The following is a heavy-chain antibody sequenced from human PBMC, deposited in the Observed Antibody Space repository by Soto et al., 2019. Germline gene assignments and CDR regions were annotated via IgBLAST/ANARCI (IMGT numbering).Heavy chain of an antibody. CDR3: AKVPYSSSWLDY. Sequence: EVQLLESGGGLVQPGGSLRLSCATSGFTFSSYAMSWVRQAPGKGLEWVSAISGSGGSTYYADSVKGRFTISRDNSKNTPYLQMNSLRAEDTAVYYCAKVPYSSSWLDYWGQGTLVTVSS. CDR2: ISGSGGST. CDR1: GFTFSSYA. V-gene: IGHV3-23*01. D-gene: IGHD6-13*01. J-gene: IGHJ4*02.